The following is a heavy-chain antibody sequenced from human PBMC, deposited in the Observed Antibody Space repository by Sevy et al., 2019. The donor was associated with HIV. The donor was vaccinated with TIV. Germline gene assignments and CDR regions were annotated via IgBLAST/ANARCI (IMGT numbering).Heavy chain of an antibody. CDR2: ISWDGGST. D-gene: IGHD2-15*01. Sequence: GGSLRLSCAASGFTFDDYTMHWVRQAPGKGLEWVSLISWDGGSTYYADSVKGRFTISRDNIKNSLYLQMNSLRTEDTALYYCAKGYCSGGSCYSGVYYYYMDVWGKGTTVTVSS. J-gene: IGHJ6*03. CDR3: AKGYCSGGSCYSGVYYYYMDV. V-gene: IGHV3-43*01. CDR1: GFTFDDYT.